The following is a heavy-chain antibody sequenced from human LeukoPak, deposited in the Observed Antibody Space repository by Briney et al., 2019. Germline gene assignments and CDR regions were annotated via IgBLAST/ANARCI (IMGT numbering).Heavy chain of an antibody. Sequence: GASVKVSCKASGYTFTSYGISWVRQAPGQGLEWMGWISAYNDNTNYAQKLQGRVTMTTDTSTSTAYMELRSLRSDDTAVYYCARDPLPVLGYCSSTSCPVDYWGQGTLVTVSS. CDR3: ARDPLPVLGYCSSTSCPVDY. D-gene: IGHD2-2*01. J-gene: IGHJ4*02. CDR1: GYTFTSYG. V-gene: IGHV1-18*01. CDR2: ISAYNDNT.